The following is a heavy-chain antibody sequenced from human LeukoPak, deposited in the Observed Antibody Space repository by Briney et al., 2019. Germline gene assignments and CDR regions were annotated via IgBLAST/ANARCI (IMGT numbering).Heavy chain of an antibody. V-gene: IGHV4-59*08. J-gene: IGHJ6*03. D-gene: IGHD2-2*01. CDR1: GASINSYR. CDR3: ATPGYCSTIDCYYYMDV. Sequence: PSETLSLTCNVSGASINSYRWNWIRQPPGKGLEWIGYISYDGKTNYNPSLKSRLTLSVDTSKNQFSLNLTSVTAADTAVYYCATPGYCSTIDCYYYMDVWGKGTTVTVSS. CDR2: ISYDGKT.